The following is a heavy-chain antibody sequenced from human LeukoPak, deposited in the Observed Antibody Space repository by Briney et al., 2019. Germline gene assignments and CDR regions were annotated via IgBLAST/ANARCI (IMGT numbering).Heavy chain of an antibody. Sequence: PGGSLRLSCAASGFIFNYYGMYWIRQPPGKGLEWIGEINHSGSTNYNASLKSRVTISVDTSKNQFSLKLNSVTAADTAVYYCARASFRSSSPARYFDLWGRGTLVTVSS. V-gene: IGHV4-34*01. CDR1: GFIFNYYG. CDR2: INHSGST. CDR3: ARASFRSSSPARYFDL. D-gene: IGHD6-6*01. J-gene: IGHJ2*01.